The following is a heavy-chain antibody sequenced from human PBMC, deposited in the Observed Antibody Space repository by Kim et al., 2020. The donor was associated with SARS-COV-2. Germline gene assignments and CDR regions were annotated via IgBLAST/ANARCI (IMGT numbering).Heavy chain of an antibody. Sequence: ASVKVSCKASGYTLTTHYIHWVRQAPGQGLEWMGVIDPSGGTAAYAQKFQGRVTMTRDTSTSTLYMTLRSLRSEDKAVYYCARVAVSGPEPPAFFDYWGQ. CDR1: GYTLTTHY. J-gene: IGHJ4*02. V-gene: IGHV1-46*01. CDR2: IDPSGGTA. CDR3: ARVAVSGPEPPAFFDY. D-gene: IGHD6-19*01.